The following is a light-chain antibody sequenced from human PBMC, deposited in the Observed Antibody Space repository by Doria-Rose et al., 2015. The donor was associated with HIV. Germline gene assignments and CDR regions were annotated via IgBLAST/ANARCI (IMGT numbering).Light chain of an antibody. CDR2: WAS. V-gene: IGKV4-1*01. J-gene: IGKJ3*01. Sequence: DIQVTQSPESMGMSLGERATLNCKSNQSLLYTSKYCLAWYQQKPGQPPKLLIYWASTRQSVVPARFSGSGSGTDFTLTISSLEAEDVAVYYCQQYYDTPSFGPGTTVDIK. CDR3: QQYYDTPS. CDR1: QSLLYTSKYC.